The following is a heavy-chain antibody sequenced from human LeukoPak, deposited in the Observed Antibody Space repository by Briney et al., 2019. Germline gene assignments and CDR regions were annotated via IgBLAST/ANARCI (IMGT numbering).Heavy chain of an antibody. Sequence: NPGGSLRLSCAASGFAFSDYSMNWVRQAPGKGLEWIANTRGSGSGMGSGSYYAGAVKCRFTISRDNAKNSLYLQMNSLRAEDTAFYFCARDDNWGFDYWGQGALVTVSS. CDR2: TRGSGSGMGSGS. J-gene: IGHJ4*02. CDR1: GFAFSDYS. D-gene: IGHD7-27*01. V-gene: IGHV3-21*05. CDR3: ARDDNWGFDY.